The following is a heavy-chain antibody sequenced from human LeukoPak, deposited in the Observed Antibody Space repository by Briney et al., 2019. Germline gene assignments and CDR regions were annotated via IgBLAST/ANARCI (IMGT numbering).Heavy chain of an antibody. Sequence: SETLSLTCTVSGGFIISGDYYWSWIRQPPGKGLEWIGYIYYSGSAYYNPSPKSRVTISVDTSKNQFSLKLSSVTAADTAVYYCARAVVRFGEYSNWFDPWGQGTLVTVSS. J-gene: IGHJ5*02. V-gene: IGHV4-30-4*08. CDR3: ARAVVRFGEYSNWFDP. CDR1: GGFIISGDYY. CDR2: IYYSGSA. D-gene: IGHD3-10*01.